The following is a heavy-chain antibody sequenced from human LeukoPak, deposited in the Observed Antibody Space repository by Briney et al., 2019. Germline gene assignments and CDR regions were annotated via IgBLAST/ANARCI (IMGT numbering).Heavy chain of an antibody. CDR3: AKDRGTPNEYYFDY. J-gene: IGHJ4*02. Sequence: PGRSLRLSCAASGFTFSSYGMHWVRQAPGKGLEWVAVISYDGSNKYYADSVKGRFTISRDNSKNTLYLQMNSLRAEDTAVYYCAKDRGTPNEYYFDYWGQGTLVTVSS. D-gene: IGHD1-1*01. V-gene: IGHV3-30*18. CDR2: ISYDGSNK. CDR1: GFTFSSYG.